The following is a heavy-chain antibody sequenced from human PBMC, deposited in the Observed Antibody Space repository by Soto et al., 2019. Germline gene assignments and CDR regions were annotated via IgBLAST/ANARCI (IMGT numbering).Heavy chain of an antibody. CDR3: ARVNDSSGYLYYYYGMDV. D-gene: IGHD3-22*01. V-gene: IGHV1-69*06. Sequence: WASVKVSCKASGGTFSSYAISWVRRAPGQGLEWMGGIIPIFGTANYAQKFQGRVTITADKSTSTAYMELSSLRSEDTAVYYCARVNDSSGYLYYYYGMDVWGQGTTVTVSS. CDR1: GGTFSSYA. CDR2: IIPIFGTA. J-gene: IGHJ6*02.